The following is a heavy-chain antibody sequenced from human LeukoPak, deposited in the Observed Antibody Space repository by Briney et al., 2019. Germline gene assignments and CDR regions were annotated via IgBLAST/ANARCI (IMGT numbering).Heavy chain of an antibody. V-gene: IGHV3-21*01. D-gene: IGHD2-2*01. CDR2: ISSGSSYI. CDR3: ARDLRYQLLGYYYYGMDV. CDR1: GFTFNSYS. J-gene: IGHJ6*02. Sequence: GGSLRLSCAASGFTFNSYSMNWVRQAPGKGLEWVPSISSGSSYIFYADSVKSRFTISRDNAKNSLYLQMNSLRAEDTAVYYCARDLRYQLLGYYYYGMDVWGQGTTVTVSS.